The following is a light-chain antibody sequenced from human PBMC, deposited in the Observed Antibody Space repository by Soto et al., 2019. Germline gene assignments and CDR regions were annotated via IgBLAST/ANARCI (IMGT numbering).Light chain of an antibody. V-gene: IGKV1-39*01. Sequence: DIQIPQSPSTLSASVGDRVTITCRASQSISSYLNWYQQKPGKAPKLLIYAASSLQSGVPSRFSGSGSGTDFTLTISSLQPEDFATYYCQQSYITPQTFGQGARLEIK. J-gene: IGKJ5*01. CDR1: QSISSY. CDR2: AAS. CDR3: QQSYITPQT.